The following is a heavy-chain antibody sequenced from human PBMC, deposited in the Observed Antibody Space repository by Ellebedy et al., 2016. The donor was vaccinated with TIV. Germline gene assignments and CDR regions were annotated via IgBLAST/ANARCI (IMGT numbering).Heavy chain of an antibody. V-gene: IGHV3-69-1*01. CDR1: GFTFSSYW. D-gene: IGHD6-19*01. CDR2: ISAGGNT. CDR3: ARVTRLSGWQQIDY. J-gene: IGHJ4*02. Sequence: GGSLRLSCAASGFTFSSYWMHWVRQAPGKGLEWVSGISAGGNTYYADSVKGRFTISRDNAKNSLYLQMNSLRAGDTAVYYCARVTRLSGWQQIDYWGQGTLVTVSS.